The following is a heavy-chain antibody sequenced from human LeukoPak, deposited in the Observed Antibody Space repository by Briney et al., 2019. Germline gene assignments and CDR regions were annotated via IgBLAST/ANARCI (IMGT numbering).Heavy chain of an antibody. CDR1: GFTFSSYS. J-gene: IGHJ6*02. D-gene: IGHD2-2*01. CDR3: ARDRRGGIVVVPAATDYYYGTDV. Sequence: GGSLRLSCAASGFTFSSYSMNWVRQAPGKGLEWVSSISSSSSYIYYADSVKGRFTISRDNAKNSLYLQMNSLRAEDTAVYYCARDRRGGIVVVPAATDYYYGTDVWGQGTTVTVSS. V-gene: IGHV3-21*01. CDR2: ISSSSSYI.